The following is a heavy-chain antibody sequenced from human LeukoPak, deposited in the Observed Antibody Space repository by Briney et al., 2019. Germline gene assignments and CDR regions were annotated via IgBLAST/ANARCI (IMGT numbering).Heavy chain of an antibody. CDR2: ISSSGSTI. Sequence: GGSLRLSCAASGFTFSGYEINWVRQAPGKGLEWVSYISSSGSTIYYADSVEGRFTISRDNAKNSLYLQMNSLRAEDTAVYYCAREASGSYDYWGQGTLVTVSS. V-gene: IGHV3-48*03. CDR3: AREASGSYDY. D-gene: IGHD1-26*01. CDR1: GFTFSGYE. J-gene: IGHJ4*02.